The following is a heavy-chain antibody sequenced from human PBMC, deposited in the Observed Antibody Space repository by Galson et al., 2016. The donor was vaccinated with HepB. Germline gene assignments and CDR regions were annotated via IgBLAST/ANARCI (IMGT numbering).Heavy chain of an antibody. CDR2: IRSEAYSGTT. J-gene: IGHJ4*02. CDR3: TRSNSDRGGLMVFDY. Sequence: SLRLSCAASGFTFGDYAMSWFRQAPGKGLEWVGFIRSEAYSGTTQYAASLKDRITISRDDPKSTAYLQMNSLKSEDTAVYYCTRSNSDRGGLMVFDYWGQGTLVTVSS. D-gene: IGHD3/OR15-3a*01. V-gene: IGHV3-49*03. CDR1: GFTFGDYA.